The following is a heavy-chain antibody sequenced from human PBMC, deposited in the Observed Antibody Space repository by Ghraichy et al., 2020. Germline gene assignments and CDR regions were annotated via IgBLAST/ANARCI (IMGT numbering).Heavy chain of an antibody. V-gene: IGHV3-23*01. CDR1: GFTFRHHA. Sequence: GGSLRLSCAASGFTFRHHAMSWVRQTPGKGLEWVSGISDSGDSTYYADSVKGRFTFSRDNSKSTLFLQMNSLRAEDTAVYYCVRENSLLTLAAGASYYFDYWGQGALVTVAS. D-gene: IGHD6-13*01. CDR2: ISDSGDST. CDR3: VRENSLLTLAAGASYYFDY. J-gene: IGHJ4*02.